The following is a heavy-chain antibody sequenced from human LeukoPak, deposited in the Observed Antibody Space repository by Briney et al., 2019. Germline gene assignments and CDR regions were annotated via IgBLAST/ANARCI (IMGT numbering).Heavy chain of an antibody. J-gene: IGHJ4*02. CDR2: IYYSGST. CDR3: ASSIAVAGTSGPFDY. Sequence: SETLSLTCTVSGGSVSSGSYYWSWIRQPPGKGLEWIGYIYYSGSTNYNPSLKSRVTISVDTSKNQFSLKLSSVTAADTAVYYCASSIAVAGTSGPFDYWGQGTLVTVSS. D-gene: IGHD6-19*01. V-gene: IGHV4-61*01. CDR1: GGSVSSGSYY.